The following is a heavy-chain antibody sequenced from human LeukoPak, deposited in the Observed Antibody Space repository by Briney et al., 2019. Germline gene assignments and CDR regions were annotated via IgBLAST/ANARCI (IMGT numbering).Heavy chain of an antibody. D-gene: IGHD2-2*01. CDR2: ISSSSSYI. Sequence: GGSLRLSCAASGFTFSSYSMNWVRQAPGKGLEWVSSISSSSSYIYYADSVKGRFTISRDNAKNSLYLQMNSLRAEDTAVYYCARDFCSSTSCYYAFDIWGQGTMVTVSS. CDR1: GFTFSSYS. V-gene: IGHV3-21*01. J-gene: IGHJ3*02. CDR3: ARDFCSSTSCYYAFDI.